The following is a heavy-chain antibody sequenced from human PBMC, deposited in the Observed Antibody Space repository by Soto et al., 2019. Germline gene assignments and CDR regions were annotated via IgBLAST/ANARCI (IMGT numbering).Heavy chain of an antibody. CDR1: GFTFSSYG. D-gene: IGHD3-9*01. CDR2: IRGSSNTT. CDR3: AKDVNNDILAGYYYY. Sequence: EVQLLESGGDMVQPRGYPRLSCAASGFTFSSYGMSWVRQAPGKGLEWVSAIRGSSNTTYSADSVKGLFTISRDNSKSTLYLQMNSLRAEDTSIYYCAKDVNNDILAGYYYYWGQGTLVTVSS. V-gene: IGHV3-23*01. J-gene: IGHJ4*02.